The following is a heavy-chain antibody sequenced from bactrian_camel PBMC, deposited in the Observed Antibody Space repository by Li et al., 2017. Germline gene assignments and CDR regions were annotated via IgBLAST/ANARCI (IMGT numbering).Heavy chain of an antibody. CDR3: TADPFAVVAGSRTCAGA. D-gene: IGHD6*01. CDR2: MDTDGMTS. CDR1: GFTFSTASM. J-gene: IGHJ6*01. V-gene: IGHV3S6*01. Sequence: HVQLVESGGGSVQTGGSLRLSCAATGFTFSTASMMSWVRQAPGKELEWVSGMDTDGMTSYYQDSVKGRFTISRDNAKGTVYLQMNNLKPEDTGVYYCTADPFAVVAGSRTCAGAWSQGTQVTVS.